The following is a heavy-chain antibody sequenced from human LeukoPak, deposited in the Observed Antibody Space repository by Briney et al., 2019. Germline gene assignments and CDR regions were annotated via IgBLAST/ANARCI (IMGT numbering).Heavy chain of an antibody. D-gene: IGHD3-10*01. CDR1: GYSISSGYY. V-gene: IGHV4-38-2*02. Sequence: SETLSLTCTVSGYSISSGYYWGWIRQPPGKGLEWIGSIYHSGSTYYNPSLKSRVTISVNTSKNQFSLKLSSVTAADTAVYYCARHSIFGDPKENWGKGTLVTVSS. CDR3: ARHSIFGDPKEN. J-gene: IGHJ4*02. CDR2: IYHSGST.